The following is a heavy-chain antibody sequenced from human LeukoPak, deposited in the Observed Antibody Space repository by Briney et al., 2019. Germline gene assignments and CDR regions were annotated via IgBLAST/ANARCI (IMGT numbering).Heavy chain of an antibody. D-gene: IGHD2-15*01. J-gene: IGHJ3*02. V-gene: IGHV4-39*01. CDR2: IYYTGRT. CDR1: GGSIISSSYN. CDR3: ARGVIVVVVATTRSDAFDI. Sequence: SETLSLTCAVSGGSIISSSYNWAWIRQPPGEGLEWIATIYYTGRTDYNPSLETRVTISVDTSKNQFSLKLTSVSAADTAVYYCARGVIVVVVATTRSDAFDIWGQGTMVTVSS.